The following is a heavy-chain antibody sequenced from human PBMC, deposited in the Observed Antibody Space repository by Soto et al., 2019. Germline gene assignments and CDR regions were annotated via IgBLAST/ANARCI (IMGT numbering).Heavy chain of an antibody. CDR3: ASHLVVITPPDY. CDR1: GFTFSDYY. J-gene: IGHJ4*02. V-gene: IGHV3-11*03. Sequence: GGSLRLSCATSGFTFSDYYMSWIRQAPGKGLEWVSYISTTSSYTNYADSVKGRFTISRDNAEDSLYLQMNSLRADDTAVYYCASHLVVITPPDYWGQGTLVTVSS. CDR2: ISTTSSYT. D-gene: IGHD3-22*01.